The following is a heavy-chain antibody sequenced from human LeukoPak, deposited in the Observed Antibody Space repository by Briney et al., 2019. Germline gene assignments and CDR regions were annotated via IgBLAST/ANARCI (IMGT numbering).Heavy chain of an antibody. D-gene: IGHD1-1*01. J-gene: IGHJ4*02. CDR1: GGSISSYY. Sequence: SETLSLTCTVSGGSISSYYWSWIRQPPGKGLEWIGYIYYSGSTNYNPSLQSRVTISVDTSRGHFSLKLSSATAADTAVYYCARGERLGPDFWGQGTLVTVSS. CDR2: IYYSGST. CDR3: ARGERLGPDF. V-gene: IGHV4-59*01.